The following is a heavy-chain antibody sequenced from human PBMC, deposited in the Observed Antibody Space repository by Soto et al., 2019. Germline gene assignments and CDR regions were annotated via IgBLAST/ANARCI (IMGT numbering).Heavy chain of an antibody. Sequence: SETLSLTCTVSGGSVSSGSYYWSWIRQPPGKGLGWIGYIYYSGSTNYNPSLKSRVTISVDTSKNQFSLKLSSVTAADTAVYYCARDRTAIAARPWDYYYGMDVWGQGTTVTVSS. D-gene: IGHD6-6*01. CDR3: ARDRTAIAARPWDYYYGMDV. CDR1: GGSVSSGSYY. J-gene: IGHJ6*02. CDR2: IYYSGST. V-gene: IGHV4-61*01.